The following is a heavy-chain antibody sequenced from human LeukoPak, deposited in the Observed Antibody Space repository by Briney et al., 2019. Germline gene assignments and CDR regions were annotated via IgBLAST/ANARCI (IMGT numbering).Heavy chain of an antibody. CDR3: ARVSYYDSSGNRGAFDY. Sequence: SETLSLTCAVYGGSFSGYYWSWIRQPPGKGLEWIGEINHSGSTTYNPSLKSRVTISVDKSKNQFSLKLSSVTAADTAVYYCARVSYYDSSGNRGAFDYWGQGTLVTVSS. CDR2: INHSGST. J-gene: IGHJ4*02. D-gene: IGHD3-22*01. V-gene: IGHV4-34*01. CDR1: GGSFSGYY.